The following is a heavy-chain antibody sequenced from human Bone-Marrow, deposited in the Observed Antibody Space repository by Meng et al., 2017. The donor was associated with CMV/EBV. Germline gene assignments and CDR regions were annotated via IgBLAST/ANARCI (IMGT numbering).Heavy chain of an antibody. CDR1: GGSISSSSYY. J-gene: IGHJ4*01. V-gene: IGHV4-39*01. CDR3: ARYYYDSSGYLTYFDY. D-gene: IGHD3-22*01. CDR2: IYYSGST. Sequence: SETLSLTCTVPGGSISSSSYYWGWIRQPPGKGLEWIGSIYYSGSTYYNPSLKSRVTISVDTSKNQCFLKLSSVAAADTTVYYCARYYYDSSGYLTYFDYWGRGTRVTVSS.